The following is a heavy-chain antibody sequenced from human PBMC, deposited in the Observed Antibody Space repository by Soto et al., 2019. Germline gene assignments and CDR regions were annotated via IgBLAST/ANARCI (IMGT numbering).Heavy chain of an antibody. D-gene: IGHD6-13*01. J-gene: IGHJ4*02. Sequence: QVPLVQSGAEVKKPGASVKVSCKASGYTFTSYGISWVRQAPGPGLEWMGWISAYNGNTNNAQKLQGGVTMTTDTSTSTAYMELRSLRSDDTAVYYCARDLAYRSPPRKNYWGQGTLGTVSS. CDR2: ISAYNGNT. CDR3: ARDLAYRSPPRKNY. V-gene: IGHV1-18*01. CDR1: GYTFTSYG.